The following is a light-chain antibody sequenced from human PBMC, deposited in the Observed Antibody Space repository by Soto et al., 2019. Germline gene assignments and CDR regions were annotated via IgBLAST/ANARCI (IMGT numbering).Light chain of an antibody. CDR2: KAS. CDR3: HQYMSYPWT. V-gene: IGKV1-5*03. CDR1: QSIDNW. Sequence: DIQMTQSPSTLSASIGDRVTITCRASQSIDNWLAWYQQKSGKAPKVLIYKASSLKSGVPSRFSDSGSGTEFTLTISSLRPEDFATFYCHQYMSYPWTFGQGTKVEIK. J-gene: IGKJ1*01.